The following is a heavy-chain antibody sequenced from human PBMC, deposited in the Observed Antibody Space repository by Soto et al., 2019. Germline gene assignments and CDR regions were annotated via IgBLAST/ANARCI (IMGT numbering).Heavy chain of an antibody. CDR2: ISYDGGDK. Sequence: PGGSLRLSCAASGFTFSNYGMHWVRQAPGKGLEWVAVISYDGGDKYYADSVKGRFTISRDNSKNTLYLQMNSLTAEDTAVYYCAKDSPGYSRGWYGSGPYDYWGQGTLVTVSS. D-gene: IGHD6-19*01. J-gene: IGHJ4*02. V-gene: IGHV3-30*18. CDR1: GFTFSNYG. CDR3: AKDSPGYSRGWYGSGPYDY.